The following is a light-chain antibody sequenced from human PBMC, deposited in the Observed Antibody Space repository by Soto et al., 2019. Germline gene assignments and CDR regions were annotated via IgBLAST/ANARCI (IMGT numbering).Light chain of an antibody. CDR2: VGTGGIVG. J-gene: IGLJ1*01. CDR1: SGYSNYK. CDR3: GADHGGGSNFVYV. V-gene: IGLV9-49*01. Sequence: QSVLTQPPSASASLGASVTLTCTLSSGYSNYKVDWYQQRPGKGPRFVMRVGTGGIVGSKGDGIPDRFSVLGSGLNRYLTINNIQEEDESDYYCGADHGGGSNFVYVFGTGTKPDRP.